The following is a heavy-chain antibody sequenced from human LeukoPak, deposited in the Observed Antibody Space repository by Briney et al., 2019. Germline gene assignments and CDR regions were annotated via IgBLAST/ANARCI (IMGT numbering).Heavy chain of an antibody. D-gene: IGHD5-24*01. J-gene: IGHJ4*02. CDR2: IYYSGST. CDR1: GGSISGGNYN. V-gene: IGHV4-39*07. CDR3: ARQKWLQLGYFDY. Sequence: PSETLSLTCTVSGGSISGGNYNWAWIRQTPGKGLEWIASIYYSGSTYYNPSLKSRVTISVDTSKNQFSLKLSSVTAADTAVYYCARQKWLQLGYFDYRGQGTLVTVSS.